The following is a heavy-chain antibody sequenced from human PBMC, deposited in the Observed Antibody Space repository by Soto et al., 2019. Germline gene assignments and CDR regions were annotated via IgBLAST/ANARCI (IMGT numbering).Heavy chain of an antibody. J-gene: IGHJ6*02. CDR1: GYTFTSYG. V-gene: IGHV1-18*01. D-gene: IGHD7-27*01. CDR2: ISAYNGYT. CDR3: ARDLDNSGYYYYGMDV. Sequence: ASVKVSCKASGYTFTSYGISWVRQAPRQGLEWMGWISAYNGYTNYAQKLQGRVTLTTDTSTSTAYMELRSLRSDDTAVYYCARDLDNSGYYYYGMDVWGQGTTVTVSS.